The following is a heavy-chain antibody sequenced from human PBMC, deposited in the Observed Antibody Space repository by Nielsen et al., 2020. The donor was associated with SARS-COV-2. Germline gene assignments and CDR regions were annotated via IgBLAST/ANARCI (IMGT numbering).Heavy chain of an antibody. CDR2: ISAGGGDST. CDR1: GFTFSSYA. J-gene: IGHJ4*02. Sequence: SLKISCAASGFTFSSYAMSWVRHAPGKGLEWVSGISAGGGDSTYYADSVKGRFTISRDNSRNTLYLQMKSLRVEDTAVYYCAKEIARIGVPCFDHWGQGNRVTVSS. V-gene: IGHV3-23*01. CDR3: AKEIARIGVPCFDH. D-gene: IGHD2-8*01.